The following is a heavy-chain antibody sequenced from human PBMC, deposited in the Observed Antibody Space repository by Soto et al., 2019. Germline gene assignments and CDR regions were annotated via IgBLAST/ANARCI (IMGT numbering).Heavy chain of an antibody. Sequence: SETLSLTCTVSGGSISGYYWGWIRQPPGKGLEWIGSIYHSGSTYYNPSLKSRVTISVDTSKNQFSLKLSSVTAADTAVYYCARVGGYGMDVWGQGTTVTVSS. V-gene: IGHV4-38-2*02. J-gene: IGHJ6*02. CDR3: ARVGGYGMDV. CDR1: GGSISGYY. CDR2: IYHSGST. D-gene: IGHD3-10*01.